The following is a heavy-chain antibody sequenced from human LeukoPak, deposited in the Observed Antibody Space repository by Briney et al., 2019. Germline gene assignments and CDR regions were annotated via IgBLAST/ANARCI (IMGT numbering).Heavy chain of an antibody. CDR2: INHSGST. CDR1: GGSFSGYY. V-gene: IGHV4-34*01. J-gene: IGHJ4*02. Sequence: SSETLSLTCAVYGGSFSGYYWSWIRQPPGKGLEWIGEINHSGSTNYNPSLKSRVTISVDTSKNQFSLKLSSVTAADTAVYYCARVGFGEFFDYWGQGTLVTVSS. CDR3: ARVGFGEFFDY. D-gene: IGHD3-10*01.